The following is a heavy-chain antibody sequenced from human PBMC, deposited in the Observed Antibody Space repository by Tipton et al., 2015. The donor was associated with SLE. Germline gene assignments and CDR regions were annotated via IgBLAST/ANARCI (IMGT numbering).Heavy chain of an antibody. Sequence: TLSLTCSVSGASFSGYYWSWIRQSPGKGLEWIGQINHRGDSKYNPSLKSRVSVSVDMSKNEFSLTVTSVTAADTAIYYCARDRGGYCAAGDCYSDGFDMWGQGTMATVFS. CDR1: GASFSGYY. CDR2: INHRGDS. J-gene: IGHJ3*02. V-gene: IGHV4-34*01. D-gene: IGHD2-8*02. CDR3: ARDRGGYCAAGDCYSDGFDM.